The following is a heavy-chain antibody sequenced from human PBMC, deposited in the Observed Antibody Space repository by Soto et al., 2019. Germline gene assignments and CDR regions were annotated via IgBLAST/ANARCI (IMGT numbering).Heavy chain of an antibody. CDR3: VRRHVSATGIDWFDP. D-gene: IGHD6-13*01. CDR1: GYTFTSYG. V-gene: IGHV1-3*01. Sequence: ASVKVSCKASGYTFTSYGIHWVRQASGQRLEWMGWINAANGDTKYSPKFQGRVTITRDTSAGTAYMGLSSLRSEDTAVYYCVRRHVSATGIDWFDPWGQGTLVTVSS. J-gene: IGHJ5*02. CDR2: INAANGDT.